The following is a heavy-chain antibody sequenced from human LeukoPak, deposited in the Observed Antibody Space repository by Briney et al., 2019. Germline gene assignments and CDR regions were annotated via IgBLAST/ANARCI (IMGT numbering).Heavy chain of an antibody. CDR1: GFTVSSNY. CDR2: IYSGGTI. CDR3: ARGGGELYRGFSKYYFDL. J-gene: IGHJ4*02. V-gene: IGHV3-53*01. D-gene: IGHD3-16*02. Sequence: GGSLRLSCAASGFTVSSNYMSWVRQAPGEGLEWVSIIYSGGTIYYGDSVKGRFTISRDSSDNTVHLQMNSLRAEDTAVYYCARGGGELYRGFSKYYFDLWGQGTLVTVSS.